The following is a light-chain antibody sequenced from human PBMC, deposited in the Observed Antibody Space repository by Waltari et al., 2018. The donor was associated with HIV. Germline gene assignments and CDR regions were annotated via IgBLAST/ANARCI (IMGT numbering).Light chain of an antibody. CDR1: SSDVGIFKY. Sequence: QSALTQPASVSGSPGQSITISCTGASSDVGIFKYVTWYQQHPGKAPKVIIYDFINRPSGVSNRFACSKSDNTASLTISGLQAEDEADYYCSSHTTTTTLWVLGGGTKLTVL. CDR2: DFI. V-gene: IGLV2-14*03. J-gene: IGLJ2*01. CDR3: SSHTTTTTLWV.